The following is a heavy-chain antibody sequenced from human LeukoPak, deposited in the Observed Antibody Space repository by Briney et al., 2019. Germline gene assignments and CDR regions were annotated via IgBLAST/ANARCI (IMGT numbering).Heavy chain of an antibody. CDR1: GGSFSTYY. CDR3: ARGQGGNYYLNYFDY. Sequence: ASETLSLTCTVTGGSFSTYYWSWLRQPPGKGLEWIGHFYYSGSTTHNPSLKSRVTFSVDTSRNQFSLKLTSVTAADTALYYCARGQGGNYYLNYFDYWGQGALVTVSS. CDR2: FYYSGST. D-gene: IGHD1-26*01. J-gene: IGHJ4*02. V-gene: IGHV4-59*01.